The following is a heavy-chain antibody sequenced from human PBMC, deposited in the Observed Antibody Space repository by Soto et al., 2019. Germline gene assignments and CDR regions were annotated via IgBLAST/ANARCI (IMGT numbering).Heavy chain of an antibody. CDR3: AKGRRSGSSCWRRYYFDY. CDR1: GFTFSSYA. J-gene: IGHJ4*02. CDR2: ISGSGGST. D-gene: IGHD6-13*01. V-gene: IGHV3-23*01. Sequence: EVQLLESGGGLVQPGGSLRLSCAASGFTFSSYAMSWVRQAPGKGLEWVSAISGSGGSTYYADSVKGRFTISRDNSKNTLYLQMNSLRAEDTAVYYCAKGRRSGSSCWRRYYFDYWGQGTLVTVSS.